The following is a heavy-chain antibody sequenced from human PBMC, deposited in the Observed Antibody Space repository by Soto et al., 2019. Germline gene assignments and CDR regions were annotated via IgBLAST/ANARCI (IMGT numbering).Heavy chain of an antibody. CDR2: IIPILGIA. CDR3: ARTYYYGSGSYNEYYFDY. Sequence: QVQLVQSGAEVKKPGSSVKVSCKASGGTFSSYTISWVRQAPGQGLEWMGRIIPILGIANYAQKFQGRVTITADNSTSTAYMELSSLRSEDTAVYYCARTYYYGSGSYNEYYFDYWGQGTLVTVSS. J-gene: IGHJ4*02. D-gene: IGHD3-10*01. CDR1: GGTFSSYT. V-gene: IGHV1-69*02.